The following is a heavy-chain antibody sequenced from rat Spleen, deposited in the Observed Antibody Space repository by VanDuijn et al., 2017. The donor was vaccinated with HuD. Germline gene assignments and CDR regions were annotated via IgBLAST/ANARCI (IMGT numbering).Heavy chain of an antibody. J-gene: IGHJ4*01. CDR3: ARQKSIASISSYVMDV. V-gene: IGHV5-29*01. CDR1: GFTFSNYG. D-gene: IGHD1-2*01. Sequence: EVQLVESGGGLVQPGRSLKLSCAASGFTFSNYGMAWVCLAPTKGLEWVATVSYDGSSTYYRDSVKGRFTISLDNAKSTLYLQVDSQTSEDTATYYCARQKSIASISSYVMDVWGQGASVTVSS. CDR2: VSYDGSST.